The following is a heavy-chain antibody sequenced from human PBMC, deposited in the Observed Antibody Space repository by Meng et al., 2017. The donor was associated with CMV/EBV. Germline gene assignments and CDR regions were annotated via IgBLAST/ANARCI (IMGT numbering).Heavy chain of an antibody. V-gene: IGHV5-51*01. Sequence: ETLSLTCKGSGYSFTSYWIGWVRQMPGKGLEWMGIIYPGDSDTRYSPSFQGQVTISADKSISTAYLQWSSLKASDTAMYYCARRTHSSSWYYAFDIWGQGTMVTVSS. CDR2: IYPGDSDT. CDR1: GYSFTSYW. J-gene: IGHJ3*02. D-gene: IGHD6-13*01. CDR3: ARRTHSSSWYYAFDI.